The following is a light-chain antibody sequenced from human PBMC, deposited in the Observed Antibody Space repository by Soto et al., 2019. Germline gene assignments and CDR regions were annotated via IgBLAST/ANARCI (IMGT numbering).Light chain of an antibody. CDR2: DVS. Sequence: SLLTQPLSVSGSPGQSVAIACTLSSIDVGGYNYVSWYQQHPGKAPKVMIYDVSKRPSGVPDRFSGCKSGNTASLTISGLQAEDEADYYCCSYAGSTYVFGTGTKVTVL. CDR3: CSYAGSTYV. J-gene: IGLJ1*01. V-gene: IGLV2-11*01. CDR1: SIDVGGYNY.